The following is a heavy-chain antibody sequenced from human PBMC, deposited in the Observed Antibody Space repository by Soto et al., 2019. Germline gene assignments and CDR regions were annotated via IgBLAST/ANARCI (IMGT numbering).Heavy chain of an antibody. CDR2: ISSDGNNK. D-gene: IGHD3-10*02. CDR3: AKGRHRFPSVRGNAFDI. V-gene: IGHV3-30*18. CDR1: GFTFRSYG. Sequence: QVHLVESGGGVVQPGRSLRLSCAASGFTFRSYGMHWVRQAPGKGLEWMAVISSDGNNKYYADSVKGRFTISRDNSKNTVYLQMNSLRPEDTALYYCAKGRHRFPSVRGNAFDIWGQGTVVTVSS. J-gene: IGHJ3*02.